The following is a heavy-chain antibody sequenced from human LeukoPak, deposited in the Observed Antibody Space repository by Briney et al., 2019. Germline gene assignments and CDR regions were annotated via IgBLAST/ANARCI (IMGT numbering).Heavy chain of an antibody. CDR1: GFTFSSYS. Sequence: GGSLRLSCAASGFTFSSYSMNWVRQAPGKGLEWVSSISSSSSYIYYADSVKGRFTISRDNAKNSLYLQMNSLRAEDTAVYYCARVYGSSWYYFDYWGQGTLVTVSS. CDR2: ISSSSSYI. D-gene: IGHD6-13*01. J-gene: IGHJ4*02. CDR3: ARVYGSSWYYFDY. V-gene: IGHV3-21*01.